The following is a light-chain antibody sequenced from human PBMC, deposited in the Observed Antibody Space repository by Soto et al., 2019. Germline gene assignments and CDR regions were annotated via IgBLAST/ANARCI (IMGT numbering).Light chain of an antibody. V-gene: IGKV3-11*01. CDR2: DAS. CDR3: QQRSNGTWT. J-gene: IGKJ1*01. CDR1: QSFXSSY. Sequence: EIVLTQSPGTLSLSPGERATLSCRASQSFXSSYLAWYQQKPGQAPRLLXDDASNRATGSPARFSGSGSGTDFTLTISSLDPKYFAVYYCQQRSNGTWTFGQGTKVDIK.